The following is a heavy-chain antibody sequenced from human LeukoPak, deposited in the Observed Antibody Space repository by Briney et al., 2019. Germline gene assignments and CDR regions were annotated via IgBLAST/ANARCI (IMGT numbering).Heavy chain of an antibody. CDR3: ARGSRFGVVERDAFDI. V-gene: IGHV3-21*01. CDR1: GFTFSRYS. CDR2: ISISSNYI. J-gene: IGHJ3*02. Sequence: GGALRLSCAASGFTFSRYSMNWVRQAPGKGLEWVSSISISSNYIYYADSVQGRFTISRDNAKTSLYLQVNSLRAEDTAVYYCARGSRFGVVERDAFDIWGQGTMVTVSS. D-gene: IGHD3-3*01.